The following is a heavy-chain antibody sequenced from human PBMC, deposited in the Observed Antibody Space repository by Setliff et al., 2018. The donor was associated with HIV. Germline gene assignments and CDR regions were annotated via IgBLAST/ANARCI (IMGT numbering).Heavy chain of an antibody. CDR2: IYTGGST. CDR3: ARDGRWSSGWFDP. J-gene: IGHJ5*02. D-gene: IGHD2-15*01. Sequence: KPSETLSLTCSVSGGSISSGSYHWSWIRQSAGKGLEWIGRIYTGGSTNYNPSLKSRVAISVDTSKNHFSLNLSSVTAADTAVYYCARDGRWSSGWFDPWGQGILVTVSS. CDR1: GGSISSGSYH. V-gene: IGHV4-61*02.